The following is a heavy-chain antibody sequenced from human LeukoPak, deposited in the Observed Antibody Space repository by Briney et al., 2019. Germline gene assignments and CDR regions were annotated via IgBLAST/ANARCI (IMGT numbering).Heavy chain of an antibody. CDR1: GFTFRPYG. CDR3: AKGTLPRKFDY. V-gene: IGHV3-23*01. Sequence: GGSLRLSCAASGFTFRPYGMSWVRQAPGKGLQWISAISSGGGNTYFADSVKGRFTISRDNSKNTLYLQMNSLRAEDTAVYYCAKGTLPRKFDYWGQGTLVTVSS. J-gene: IGHJ4*02. D-gene: IGHD1-26*01. CDR2: ISSGGGNT.